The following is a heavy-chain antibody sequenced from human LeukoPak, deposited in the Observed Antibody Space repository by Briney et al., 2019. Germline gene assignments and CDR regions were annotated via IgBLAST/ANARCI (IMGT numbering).Heavy chain of an antibody. D-gene: IGHD2-15*01. V-gene: IGHV1-8*01. CDR1: GYTFTSYD. CDR3: ARVCAVAGCYFRWFDP. J-gene: IGHJ5*02. Sequence: ASVKVSCKASGYTFTSYDINWVRQATGQGLEWMGWMNPNSGNTGYAQKFQGRVTMTRDTSISTAYMELSRLRSDDTAVYYCARVCAVAGCYFRWFDPWGQGTLVTVSS. CDR2: MNPNSGNT.